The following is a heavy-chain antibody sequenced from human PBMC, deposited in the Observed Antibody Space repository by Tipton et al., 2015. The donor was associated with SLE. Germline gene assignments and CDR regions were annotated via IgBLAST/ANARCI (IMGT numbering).Heavy chain of an antibody. CDR1: GGSIRSYY. CDR3: ARAEGSWDAFDI. J-gene: IGHJ3*02. Sequence: TLSLTCTVSGGSIRSYYWTWIRQPPGKRLEWIAYIYHSGITNYNPSLQSRVTISVDRSKNQFSLKLTSVTAADTAVYYCARAEGSWDAFDIWGRGTMVTVSS. CDR2: IYHSGIT. D-gene: IGHD2-15*01. V-gene: IGHV4-59*01.